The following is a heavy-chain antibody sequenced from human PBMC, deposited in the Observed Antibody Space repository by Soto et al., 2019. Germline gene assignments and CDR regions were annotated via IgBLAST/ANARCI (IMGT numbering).Heavy chain of an antibody. Sequence: QIQLVESGGGVVQPGRSLRLSCAASGFTFSTYGMHWVRQAPGKGLEWVAHIWYDGSHKYYADSVKGRFTISRDNSKNTLYLKMDGLSAEDTAVYYCATEYNADHALDYWGQGTLVTVSS. CDR3: ATEYNADHALDY. V-gene: IGHV3-33*01. D-gene: IGHD1-1*01. CDR1: GFTFSTYG. J-gene: IGHJ4*02. CDR2: IWYDGSHK.